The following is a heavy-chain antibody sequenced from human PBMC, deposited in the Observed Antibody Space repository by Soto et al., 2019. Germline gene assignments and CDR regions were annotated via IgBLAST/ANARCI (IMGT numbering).Heavy chain of an antibody. CDR3: AREQGSSWYGYGMDV. CDR1: EFTFDDFG. D-gene: IGHD6-13*01. J-gene: IGHJ6*02. V-gene: IGHV3-20*04. CDR2: INWNGAST. Sequence: GGSLRLSCTASEFTFDDFGMSWVRQAPGQGLEWVSGINWNGASTGYADSVKGRFTVSRDNAKNSLYLQMNSLRAEDTALYYCAREQGSSWYGYGMDVWGQGTTVTVSS.